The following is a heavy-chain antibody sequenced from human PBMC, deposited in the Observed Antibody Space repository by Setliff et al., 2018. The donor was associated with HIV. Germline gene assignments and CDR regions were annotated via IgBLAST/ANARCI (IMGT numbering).Heavy chain of an antibody. D-gene: IGHD2-2*01. CDR3: VTSSSWSSRLNF. V-gene: IGHV4-28*06. J-gene: IGHJ4*02. CDR1: GYSISSSHW. Sequence: PSETLSLTCAVSGYSISSSHWWGWIRQPPGKGLEWIGYIYYSGSTNYNPSLKSRVTMSVDTSKNRFSLKLSSVTAFDTAVYYCVTSSSWSSRLNFWGPGMLVTVSS. CDR2: IYYSGST.